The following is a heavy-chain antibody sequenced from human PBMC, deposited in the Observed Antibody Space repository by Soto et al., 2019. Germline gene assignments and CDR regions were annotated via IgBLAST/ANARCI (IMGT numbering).Heavy chain of an antibody. CDR3: AVWFYSDTSGYKGYYFDY. J-gene: IGHJ4*02. CDR1: GYSFTSYW. Sequence: GESLKISCKGSGYSFTSYWIGWVRQMPGKGLEWMGIIYPGDSDTRYSPSFQGQVTISVDKSISTAYLRWSSLKASDTAMYYCAVWFYSDTSGYKGYYFDYWGRGTLVTVSS. CDR2: IYPGDSDT. D-gene: IGHD3-22*01. V-gene: IGHV5-51*01.